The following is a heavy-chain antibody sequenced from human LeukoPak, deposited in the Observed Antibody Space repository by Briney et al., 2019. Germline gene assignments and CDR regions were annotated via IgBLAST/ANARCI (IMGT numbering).Heavy chain of an antibody. V-gene: IGHV1-8*02. CDR1: GYTFTSYD. CDR3: VTVYGFCRGSSCSRQPLPLGY. CDR2: MNPNSGNT. D-gene: IGHD2-2*03. J-gene: IGHJ4*02. Sequence: ASVKVSCKASGYTFTSYDINWVRQATGQGLEWMGWMNPNSGNTGYAQKFQGRVTMTRDTSISTAYMELSSLTSDDTAVYYCVTVYGFCRGSSCSRQPLPLGYWGQGTLVTVSS.